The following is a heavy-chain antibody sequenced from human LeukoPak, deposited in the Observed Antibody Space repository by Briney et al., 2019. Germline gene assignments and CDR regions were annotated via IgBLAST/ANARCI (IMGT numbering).Heavy chain of an antibody. CDR1: GGSFSGYY. J-gene: IGHJ4*02. CDR3: ARHRREYCSGGSCYSVFDY. V-gene: IGHV4-34*01. Sequence: SETLSLTCAVDGGSFSGYYWSWIRQPPGKGLEWIGEINHSGSTNYNPSLKSRVTISVDTSKNQFSLKLSSVTAADTAVYYCARHRREYCSGGSCYSVFDYWGQGTLVTVSS. D-gene: IGHD2-15*01. CDR2: INHSGST.